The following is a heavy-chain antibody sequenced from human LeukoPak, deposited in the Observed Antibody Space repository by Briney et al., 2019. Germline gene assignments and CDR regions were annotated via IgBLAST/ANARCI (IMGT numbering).Heavy chain of an antibody. V-gene: IGHV3-13*01. CDR3: ARDISLWAADYYFDY. J-gene: IGHJ4*02. Sequence: PGGFLRLSCAASGFTFSSYDMHWVRQATGKGLEWVSAIGTAGDTYYPGSVKGRFTISRENAKNSLYLQMNSLRAEDTAVYYCARDISLWAADYYFDYWGQGTLVTVSS. CDR2: IGTAGDT. CDR1: GFTFSSYD. D-gene: IGHD5-18*01.